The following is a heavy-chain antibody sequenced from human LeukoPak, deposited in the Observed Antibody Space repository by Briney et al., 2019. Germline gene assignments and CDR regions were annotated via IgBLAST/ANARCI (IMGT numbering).Heavy chain of an antibody. CDR3: AREVFPDAFDI. J-gene: IGHJ3*02. CDR1: GGSFSGYY. D-gene: IGHD3-10*01. Sequence: SETLSLTCAVYGGSFSGYYWSRIRQPPGKGLEWIGEINHSGSTNYNPSLKSRVTISVDTSKNQFSLKLSSVTAADTAVYYCAREVFPDAFDIWGQGTMVTVSS. CDR2: INHSGST. V-gene: IGHV4-34*01.